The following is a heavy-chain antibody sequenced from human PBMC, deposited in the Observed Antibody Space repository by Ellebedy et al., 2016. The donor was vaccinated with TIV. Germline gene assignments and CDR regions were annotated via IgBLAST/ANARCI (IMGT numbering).Heavy chain of an antibody. D-gene: IGHD3-16*01. CDR3: ARGLRPLITSFFDY. CDR1: GGSISRYW. Sequence: GSLRLXXSVSGGSISRYWWSWIRQPPGKGLEWIGYIYYTGSTNYSPSLKSRVTMSVDTSQNQFSLQLSAVTAADTAVYYCARGLRPLITSFFDYWGQGILITVSS. J-gene: IGHJ4*02. CDR2: IYYTGST. V-gene: IGHV4-59*13.